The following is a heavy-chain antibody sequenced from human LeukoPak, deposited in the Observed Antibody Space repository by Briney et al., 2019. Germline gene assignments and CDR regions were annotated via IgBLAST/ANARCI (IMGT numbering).Heavy chain of an antibody. CDR3: ARDRGYSYGYGAFDY. CDR2: IYYSGST. D-gene: IGHD5-18*01. J-gene: IGHJ4*02. V-gene: IGHV4-31*03. Sequence: SKTLSLTCTVSGGSISSGGYYWSWIRQHPGKGLEWIGYIYYSGSTYYNPSLKSRVTISVDTSKNQFSLKLSSVTAADTAVYYCARDRGYSYGYGAFDYWGQGTLVTVSS. CDR1: GGSISSGGYY.